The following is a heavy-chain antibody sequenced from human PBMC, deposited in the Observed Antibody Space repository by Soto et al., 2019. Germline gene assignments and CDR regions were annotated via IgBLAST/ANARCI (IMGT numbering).Heavy chain of an antibody. CDR2: INHSGST. D-gene: IGHD2-2*02. J-gene: IGHJ4*02. CDR1: GGSFIGYY. V-gene: IGHV4-34*01. Sequence: SSETLSLTCAVYGGSFIGYYWSWIRQPPGKGLEWIGEINHSGSTNYNPSLKSRVTISVDTSKNQFSLKLSSVTAADTAVYYCARDPIRRGYFDYWGQGTLVTVS. CDR3: ARDPIRRGYFDY.